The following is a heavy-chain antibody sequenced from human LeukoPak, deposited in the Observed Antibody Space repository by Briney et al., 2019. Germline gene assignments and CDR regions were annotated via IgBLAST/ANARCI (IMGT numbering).Heavy chain of an antibody. V-gene: IGHV4-39*07. Sequence: PSGTLSLTCTVSGGSISSSSYYWGWIRQPPGKGLEWIGSIYYSGSTYYNPSLKSRVTISVDTSKNQFSLKLSSVTAADTAVYYCVRGGIVGTSTRIPLFDSWGQGTLVTVSS. J-gene: IGHJ4*02. D-gene: IGHD1-26*01. CDR1: GGSISSSSYY. CDR2: IYYSGST. CDR3: VRGGIVGTSTRIPLFDS.